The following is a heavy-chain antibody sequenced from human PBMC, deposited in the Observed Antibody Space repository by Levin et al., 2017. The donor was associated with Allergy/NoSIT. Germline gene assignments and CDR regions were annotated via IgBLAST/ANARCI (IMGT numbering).Heavy chain of an antibody. CDR1: GFTFSSYW. CDR3: ARGLTFKYGSGSYDAFDI. D-gene: IGHD3-10*01. J-gene: IGHJ3*02. CDR2: INSDGSST. V-gene: IGHV3-74*01. Sequence: GGSLRLSCAASGFTFSSYWMHWVRQAPGKGLVWVSRINSDGSSTSYADSVKGRFTISRDNAKNTLYLQMNSLRAEDTAVYYCARGLTFKYGSGSYDAFDIWGQGTMVTVSS.